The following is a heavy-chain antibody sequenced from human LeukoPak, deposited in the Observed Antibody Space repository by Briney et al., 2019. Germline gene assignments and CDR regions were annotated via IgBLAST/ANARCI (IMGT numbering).Heavy chain of an antibody. CDR3: ARDPGRTGTNGD. V-gene: IGHV3-48*04. CDR2: ISSSGSTI. CDR1: GITFSSYS. D-gene: IGHD1-7*01. Sequence: PGGSLRLSCSAAGITFSSYSMHWVRQAPGRGLEWVSYISSSGSTIYYADSVKGRFTISRDNAKNSLYLQMNSLRAEGTAVYYCARDPGRTGTNGDWGQGTLVTVSS. J-gene: IGHJ4*02.